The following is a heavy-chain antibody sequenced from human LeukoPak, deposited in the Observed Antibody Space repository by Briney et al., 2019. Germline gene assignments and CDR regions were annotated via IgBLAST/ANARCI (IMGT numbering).Heavy chain of an antibody. Sequence: SVKVSCKASGGTFSSYAISRVRQAPGQGLEWMGRIIPIFGTASYAQKFQGRVTITTDESTSTAYMELSSLRSEDTAVYYCASLDCSGGSCYYVYWGQGTLVTVSS. J-gene: IGHJ4*02. CDR2: IIPIFGTA. D-gene: IGHD2-15*01. CDR3: ASLDCSGGSCYYVY. CDR1: GGTFSSYA. V-gene: IGHV1-69*05.